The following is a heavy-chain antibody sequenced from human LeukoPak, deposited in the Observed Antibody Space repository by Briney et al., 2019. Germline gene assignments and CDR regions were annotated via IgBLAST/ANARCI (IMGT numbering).Heavy chain of an antibody. J-gene: IGHJ4*02. V-gene: IGHV3-30*02. D-gene: IGHD5-12*01. CDR2: IRHDGNNK. CDR3: AKGDGYDPSYFDY. CDR1: GFTFNSYA. Sequence: PGGSLRLSCAASGFTFNSYAMHWVRQAPGKGLEWVAFIRHDGNNKNYADSVKGRFTISRDNSKNTLYLQMNSLRAEDTAVYYCAKGDGYDPSYFDYWGQGALVTVSS.